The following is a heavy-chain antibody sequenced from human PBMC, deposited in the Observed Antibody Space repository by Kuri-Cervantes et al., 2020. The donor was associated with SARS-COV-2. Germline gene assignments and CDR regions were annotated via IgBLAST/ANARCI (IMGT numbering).Heavy chain of an antibody. CDR1: GDSVSSNSAA. CDR2: TYYRSKWYN. V-gene: IGHV6-1*01. Sequence: SETLSLTCAISGDSVSSNSAAWNWIRQSPSRGLEWLGRTYYRSKWYNDYAVSVKSRITINPDTSKNQFSLQLNSVTPEDTAVYYCARGERIAARPSYGMDVWGQGTTVTCYS. CDR3: ARGERIAARPSYGMDV. D-gene: IGHD6-6*01. J-gene: IGHJ6*01.